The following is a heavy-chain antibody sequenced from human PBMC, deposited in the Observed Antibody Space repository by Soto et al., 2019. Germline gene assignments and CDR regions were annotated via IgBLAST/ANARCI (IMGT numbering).Heavy chain of an antibody. J-gene: IGHJ6*02. Sequence: QVQLVQSGAEVKKPGSSVKFSCKASGGTFSSYAISWVRQAPGQGLEWLGGIIPISGTANYAQKFHGRVTITADESTSTAYMELSSLRSEDTAVYYCARSQGSSTSLEIYYYYYYGMDVWGQGTTVTVSS. CDR1: GGTFSSYA. CDR3: ARSQGSSTSLEIYYYYYYGMDV. D-gene: IGHD2-2*01. CDR2: IIPISGTA. V-gene: IGHV1-69*01.